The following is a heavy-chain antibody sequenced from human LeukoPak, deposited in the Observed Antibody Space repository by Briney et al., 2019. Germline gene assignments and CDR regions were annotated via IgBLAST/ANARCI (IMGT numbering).Heavy chain of an antibody. V-gene: IGHV1-8*03. CDR2: MNPNSGNT. Sequence: GASVKVSCKASGYTFTSYDINWVRQATGQGLEWMGWMNPNSGNTDYAQKFQGRVTITRNTSISTAYMELSSLRSEDTAVYYCARGGRAAGHDAFDIWGQGTMVTVSS. D-gene: IGHD6-13*01. J-gene: IGHJ3*02. CDR1: GYTFTSYD. CDR3: ARGGRAAGHDAFDI.